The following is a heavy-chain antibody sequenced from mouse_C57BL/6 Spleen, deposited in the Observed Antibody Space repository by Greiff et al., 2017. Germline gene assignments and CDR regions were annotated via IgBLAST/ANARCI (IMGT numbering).Heavy chain of an antibody. D-gene: IGHD1-2*01. V-gene: IGHV1-64*01. J-gene: IGHJ2*01. CDR3: ARLGELTTAYYFDY. CDR2: IHPNSGST. Sequence: VQLQQPGAELVKPGASVKLSCKASGYTFTSYWMHWVKQRPGQGLEWIGMIHPNSGSTDYNEKFKSKATLTVDKSSSTAYMQLSSLTSEDSAVYYCARLGELTTAYYFDYWGQGTTLTVSS. CDR1: GYTFTSYW.